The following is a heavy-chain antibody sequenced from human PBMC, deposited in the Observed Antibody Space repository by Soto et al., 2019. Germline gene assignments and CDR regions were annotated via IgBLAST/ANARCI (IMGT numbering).Heavy chain of an antibody. CDR2: IYYSGIT. Sequence: QVQLQESGPGLVKPSETLSLTCTVSAGSVSSRSYYWSWIRQPPRKGLEWIGYIYYSGITNYNTSHQRRVTISLDTSKNKFSLKLSSVTSADTAVYYCARVEEIATSFDSWGQGTPVTVS. CDR3: ARVEEIATSFDS. CDR1: AGSVSSRSYY. D-gene: IGHD1-1*01. V-gene: IGHV4-61*01. J-gene: IGHJ4*02.